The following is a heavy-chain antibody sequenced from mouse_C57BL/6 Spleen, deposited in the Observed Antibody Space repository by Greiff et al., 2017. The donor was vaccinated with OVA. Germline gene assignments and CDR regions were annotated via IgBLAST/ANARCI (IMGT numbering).Heavy chain of an antibody. CDR1: GYAFSSSW. D-gene: IGHD1-1*01. V-gene: IGHV1-82*01. CDR2: IYPGDGDT. Sequence: QVQLQQSGPELVKPGASVKISCKASGYAFSSSWMNWVKQRPGQGLEWIGGIYPGDGDTNYNGKFKGKATLTADKSSSTAYMQLSSLTSEDSAVYFCARVTRVVGDYWGQGTTLTVSS. J-gene: IGHJ2*01. CDR3: ARVTRVVGDY.